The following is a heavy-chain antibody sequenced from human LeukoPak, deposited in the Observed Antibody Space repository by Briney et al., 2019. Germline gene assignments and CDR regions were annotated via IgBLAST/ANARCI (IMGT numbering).Heavy chain of an antibody. V-gene: IGHV3-23*01. J-gene: IGHJ4*02. CDR2: ISGSGRST. CDR1: GFTFSSYA. CDR3: AKARPGTYFNCDY. D-gene: IGHD1-26*01. Sequence: GSLRLSCAASGFTFSSYAMSWVRQAPGKGLEWVSVISGSGRSTYYADSVKGRFTISRDNSKNTLYLQMNSLRAEDTAVYYCAKARPGTYFNCDYWGQGTLVNVSS.